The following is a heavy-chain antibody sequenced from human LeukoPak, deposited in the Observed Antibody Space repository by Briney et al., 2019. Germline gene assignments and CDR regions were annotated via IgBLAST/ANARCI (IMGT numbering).Heavy chain of an antibody. J-gene: IGHJ4*02. CDR1: GHTFTGYY. CDR2: INTNSGGT. D-gene: IGHD3-10*01. Sequence: ASVKVSCKASGHTFTGYYLHWVRQAPGQGLEWMGRINTNSGGTNYAQKFQGRVTMTRDTSISTAYIELSRLRSHDTAVYYFASAGEPSTIGRGVMIIQDSYFDYWGQGTLVTVSS. V-gene: IGHV1-2*06. CDR3: ASAGEPSTIGRGVMIIQDSYFDY.